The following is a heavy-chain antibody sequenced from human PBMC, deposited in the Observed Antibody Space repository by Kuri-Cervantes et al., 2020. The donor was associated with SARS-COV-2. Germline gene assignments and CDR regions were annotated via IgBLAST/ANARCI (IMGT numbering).Heavy chain of an antibody. D-gene: IGHD2-15*01. V-gene: IGHV4-39*07. CDR1: GGSISSSSYY. Sequence: SETLSLTCTVSGGSISSSSYYWGWIRQLPGKGLEWIGSIYYSGSTYYNPSLKSRVTISVDTSKNQFSLKLSSVTAADTAVYYCARGVVAATANWFDPWGQGTLVTVSS. J-gene: IGHJ5*02. CDR3: ARGVVAATANWFDP. CDR2: IYYSGST.